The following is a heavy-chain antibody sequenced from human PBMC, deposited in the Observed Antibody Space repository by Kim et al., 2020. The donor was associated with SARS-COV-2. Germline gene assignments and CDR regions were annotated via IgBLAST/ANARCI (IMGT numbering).Heavy chain of an antibody. Sequence: GGSLRLSCAASGFTFSGSAMHWVRQASGKGLEWVGRIRSKANSYATAYAASVKGRFTISRDDSKNTAYLQMNSLKTEDTAVYYCTTSVLAVAGTRPDYWGQGTLVTVSS. CDR2: IRSKANSYAT. CDR1: GFTFSGSA. D-gene: IGHD6-19*01. CDR3: TTSVLAVAGTRPDY. V-gene: IGHV3-73*01. J-gene: IGHJ4*02.